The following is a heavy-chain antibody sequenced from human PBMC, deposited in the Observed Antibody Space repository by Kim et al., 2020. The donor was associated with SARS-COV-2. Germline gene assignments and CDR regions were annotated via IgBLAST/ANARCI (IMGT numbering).Heavy chain of an antibody. CDR3: ARVDYGDYGNLDA. V-gene: IGHV3-30*01. J-gene: IGHJ5*02. Sequence: YSASVEGRFTIARDNSNNTLSLEMNTLRPEDTALYYCARVDYGDYGNLDAWGQGTLVTVSS. D-gene: IGHD4-17*01.